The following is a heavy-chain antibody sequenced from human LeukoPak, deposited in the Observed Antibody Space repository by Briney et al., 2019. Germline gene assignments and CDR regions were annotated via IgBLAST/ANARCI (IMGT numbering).Heavy chain of an antibody. CDR1: GFTSDNYA. D-gene: IGHD3-22*01. J-gene: IGHJ4*02. Sequence: PGGSLRLSCAASGFTSDNYAMTWVRQAPGKGLEWVSTISGSGGSTYYADSVKGRFTISRDNSKNTLYLQMNSLRAEDTAVYYCAKFNGYYPYPSNFDYWGQGTLVTVSS. V-gene: IGHV3-23*01. CDR2: ISGSGGST. CDR3: AKFNGYYPYPSNFDY.